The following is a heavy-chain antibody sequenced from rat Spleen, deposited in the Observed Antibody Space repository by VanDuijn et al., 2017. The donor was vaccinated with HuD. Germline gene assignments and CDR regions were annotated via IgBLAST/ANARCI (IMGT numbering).Heavy chain of an antibody. CDR1: GFTFSNYH. CDR2: ISYDGSST. V-gene: IGHV5-7*01. Sequence: EVQLVESGGGLVQPGRSLKLSCAASGFTFSNYHMAWVRQAPKRGLEWVATISYDGSSTYYRDSVKGRFTISRDNAKSTLYLQMDSLRSEDTATYYCARRATGDYWGQGVMVTVSS. D-gene: IGHD5-1*01. J-gene: IGHJ2*01. CDR3: ARRATGDY.